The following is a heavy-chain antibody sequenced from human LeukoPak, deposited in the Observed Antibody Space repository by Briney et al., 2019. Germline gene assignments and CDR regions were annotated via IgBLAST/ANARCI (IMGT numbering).Heavy chain of an antibody. V-gene: IGHV4-31*03. CDR2: IYYSGST. J-gene: IGHJ4*02. D-gene: IGHD6-13*01. CDR3: ARAPSSTSIAAAAMSWFDY. CDR1: GGSISSGGYY. Sequence: SETLSLTCTVSGGSISSGGYYWSWIRQPPGKGLEWIGYIYYSGSTYYNPSLKSRVTISVDTSKNQFSLKLSSVTAADTAVYYCARAPSSTSIAAAAMSWFDYWGQGTLVTVSS.